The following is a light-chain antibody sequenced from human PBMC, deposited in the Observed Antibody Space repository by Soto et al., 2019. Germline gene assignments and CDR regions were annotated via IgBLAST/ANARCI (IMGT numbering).Light chain of an antibody. CDR1: RDIGTD. V-gene: IGKV1-6*01. J-gene: IGKJ1*01. Sequence: AIQMTQSPSSLYASVGDRVTITCRASRDIGTDLGWYQQKPGKAPKHLIFASSNLQRGVPSRFSGGGSGTVFTRTISSLQADDFATYYCLQHFNFAWTFGQGTKVE. CDR2: ASS. CDR3: LQHFNFAWT.